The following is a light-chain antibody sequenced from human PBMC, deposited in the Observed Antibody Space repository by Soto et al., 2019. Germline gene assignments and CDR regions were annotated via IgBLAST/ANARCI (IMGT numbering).Light chain of an antibody. J-gene: IGKJ2*01. CDR2: GAS. Sequence: EIVMTQSPATLSVSPGERATLSCRASQSIGTNLGWYQQRPGQPPRLLIYGASARVSGIPARFSGSWSGTEFTLAISSLQSEDFAVYYCQQYNNWPPMYTFGQGTKLEIK. V-gene: IGKV3-15*01. CDR3: QQYNNWPPMYT. CDR1: QSIGTN.